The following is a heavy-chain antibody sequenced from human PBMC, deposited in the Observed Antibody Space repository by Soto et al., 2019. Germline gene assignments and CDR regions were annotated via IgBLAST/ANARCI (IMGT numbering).Heavy chain of an antibody. J-gene: IGHJ3*02. CDR3: ARGRYGGNCCDAFGI. D-gene: IGHD2-21*01. Sequence: QAQLVQSGAEVKKPGASVTISCKASGYTFTSKSLIWVRQAPGHGLEWVGWISPYNGKTEYANHVQGRVTMTRDTSKSTAYMELRSLRSEGAAVYYCARGRYGGNCCDAFGIWGQGTMVIVSS. CDR1: GYTFTSKS. CDR2: ISPYNGKT. V-gene: IGHV1-18*01.